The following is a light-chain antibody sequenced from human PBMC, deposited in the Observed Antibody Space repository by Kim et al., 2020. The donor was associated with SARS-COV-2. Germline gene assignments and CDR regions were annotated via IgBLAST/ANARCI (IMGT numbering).Light chain of an antibody. CDR2: DAS. V-gene: IGKV1-33*01. Sequence: ASVGDRVTITCQASQDISNYLNWYQHNPGKAPKLLIYDASNLETGVPSRFSGSGSRTDFTFTISSLQPEDVATYYCQQYDNLPPFTFGQGTKLEI. CDR3: QQYDNLPPFT. CDR1: QDISNY. J-gene: IGKJ2*01.